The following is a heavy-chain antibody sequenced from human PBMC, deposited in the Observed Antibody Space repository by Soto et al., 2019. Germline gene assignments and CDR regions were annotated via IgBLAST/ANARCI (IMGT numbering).Heavy chain of an antibody. CDR2: ISSSSSYI. J-gene: IGHJ5*02. V-gene: IGHV3-21*01. Sequence: PGGSLRLSCAASGFTFSSYSMNWVRQAPGKGLEWVSSISSSSSYIYYADSVKGRFTISRDNAKNSLYLQMNSLRAEDTAVYYCARGSKDIVVVVAANWFDPWGQGTLVTVSS. CDR1: GFTFSSYS. CDR3: ARGSKDIVVVVAANWFDP. D-gene: IGHD2-15*01.